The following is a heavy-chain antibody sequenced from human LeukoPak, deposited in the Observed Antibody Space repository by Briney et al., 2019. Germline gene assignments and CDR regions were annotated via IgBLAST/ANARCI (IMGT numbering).Heavy chain of an antibody. Sequence: ASVKVSCKASGYTFTSYGISWVRQAPGQGLEWMGWISAYNGNTNYAQKLPGRVTMTTDTSTSTAYMELRSLRSDDTAVYYCARDAVPQQWLVRYFDYWGQGTLVTVSS. CDR3: ARDAVPQQWLVRYFDY. CDR2: ISAYNGNT. CDR1: GYTFTSYG. J-gene: IGHJ4*02. D-gene: IGHD6-19*01. V-gene: IGHV1-18*01.